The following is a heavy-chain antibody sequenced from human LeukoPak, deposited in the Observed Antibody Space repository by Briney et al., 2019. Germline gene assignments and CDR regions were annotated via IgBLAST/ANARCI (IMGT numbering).Heavy chain of an antibody. CDR1: GGSFSGYY. CDR3: AGRKMSYSNHYWGRDY. V-gene: IGHV4-34*01. CDR2: INHSGST. Sequence: SETLSLTCAVYGGSFSGYYWSWIRQPPGKGLEWIGEINHSGSTNYNPSLKSRVTISVDTSKNQFSLKLSSVTAADTAVYYCAGRKMSYSNHYWGRDYWGQGTLVTVSS. J-gene: IGHJ4*02. D-gene: IGHD7-27*01.